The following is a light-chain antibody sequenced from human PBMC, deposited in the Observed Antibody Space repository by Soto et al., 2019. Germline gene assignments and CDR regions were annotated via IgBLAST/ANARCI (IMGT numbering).Light chain of an antibody. CDR1: QGISSY. CDR2: AAS. Sequence: AIRMTQSPSSLSASTGDRVTITCRASQGISSYLAWYQQKPGKAPKLLIYAASTLQSGVPSRFSGSGSGTDFTLTISCLQSEDFATYYCQQYYSYPATFGGGTKVDNK. J-gene: IGKJ4*01. V-gene: IGKV1-8*01. CDR3: QQYYSYPAT.